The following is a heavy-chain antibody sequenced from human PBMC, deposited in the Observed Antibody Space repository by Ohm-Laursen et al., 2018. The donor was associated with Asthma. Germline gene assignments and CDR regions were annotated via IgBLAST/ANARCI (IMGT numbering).Heavy chain of an antibody. Sequence: ASVKVSCKASGGTFSSYAISWVRQAPGQRLEWMGWINAGNGNTKYSQKFQGRVTITRDTSASTAYMELSSLRSEDTAVYYCARDHYYGSGSYYDYFDYWGQGTLVTVSS. D-gene: IGHD3-10*01. CDR1: GGTFSSYA. V-gene: IGHV1-3*01. CDR3: ARDHYYGSGSYYDYFDY. CDR2: INAGNGNT. J-gene: IGHJ4*02.